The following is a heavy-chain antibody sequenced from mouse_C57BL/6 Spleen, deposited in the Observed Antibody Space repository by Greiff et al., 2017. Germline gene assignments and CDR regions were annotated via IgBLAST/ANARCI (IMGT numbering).Heavy chain of an antibody. D-gene: IGHD4-1*02. V-gene: IGHV1-15*01. Sequence: VQLQQSGAELVRPGASVTLSCKASGYTFTDYEMHWVKQTPVHGLEWIGAIDPETGGTAYNQKFKGKAILTADKSSSTAYMELRSLTSEDSAVYYCTINWDYAMDYWGQGTSVTVSS. CDR1: GYTFTDYE. J-gene: IGHJ4*01. CDR3: TINWDYAMDY. CDR2: IDPETGGT.